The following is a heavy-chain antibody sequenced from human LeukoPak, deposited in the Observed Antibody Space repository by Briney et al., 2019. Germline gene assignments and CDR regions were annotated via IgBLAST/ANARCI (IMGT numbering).Heavy chain of an antibody. V-gene: IGHV3-21*04. J-gene: IGHJ4*02. CDR3: ARQNGGAEYGDYGH. Sequence: PGGSLRLSCAASGFTFSSYSMNWVRQAPGKGLEWVSSISSSSSYIYYADSVKGRSTISRDNAKNSLYLQMTSLRAEDTALYYCARQNGGAEYGDYGHWGQGILVTVSS. CDR2: ISSSSSYI. D-gene: IGHD4-17*01. CDR1: GFTFSSYS.